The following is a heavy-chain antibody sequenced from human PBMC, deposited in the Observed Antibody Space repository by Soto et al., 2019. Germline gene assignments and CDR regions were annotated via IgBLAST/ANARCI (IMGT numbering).Heavy chain of an antibody. CDR3: VRDSGANYGTFCYFDL. J-gene: IGHJ2*01. D-gene: IGHD5-18*01. CDR1: GFSFNFYA. V-gene: IGHV3-30-3*01. CDR2: ISNDGSSE. Sequence: QVQLVESGGGVVQPGRSLRISCAATGFSFNFYAMYWVRQAPGKGLAWVAMISNDGSSENYADSVRGRFIISRDNSKKTLFLQMNSLRPEETATYYCVRDSGANYGTFCYFDLWGRGTLVTVSS.